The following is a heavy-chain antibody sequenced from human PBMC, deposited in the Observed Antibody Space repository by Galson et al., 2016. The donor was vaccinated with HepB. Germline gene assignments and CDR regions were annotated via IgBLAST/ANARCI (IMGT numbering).Heavy chain of an antibody. J-gene: IGHJ5*02. D-gene: IGHD4-11*01. CDR3: AKDSVMTLHYWFDP. CDR2: ISWNSGSI. Sequence: SLRLSCAASGFTFDDYAMHWVRPAPGKGLEWVSGISWNSGSIGYADSVKGRFTISRDNAKNSLYLQMNSLRAEDTALYYCAKDSVMTLHYWFDPWGQGTLVTVSS. CDR1: GFTFDDYA. V-gene: IGHV3-9*01.